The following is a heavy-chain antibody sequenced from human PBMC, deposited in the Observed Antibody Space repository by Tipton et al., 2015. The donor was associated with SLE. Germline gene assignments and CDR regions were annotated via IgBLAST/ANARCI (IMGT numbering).Heavy chain of an antibody. CDR2: IYYRGGT. Sequence: TLSLTCTVSGGSISGWSFYWGWIRQPPGKGLEWIGSIYYRGGTYFNPTVKSRVSISLDMSKNQFSLQLSSVTAADTAVYYCARGDSSSAAFYDYWGQGILVTVAS. CDR3: ARGDSSSAAFYDY. D-gene: IGHD6-6*01. V-gene: IGHV4-39*07. CDR1: GGSISGWSFY. J-gene: IGHJ4*02.